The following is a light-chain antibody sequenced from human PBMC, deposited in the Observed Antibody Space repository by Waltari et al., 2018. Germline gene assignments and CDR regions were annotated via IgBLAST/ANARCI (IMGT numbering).Light chain of an antibody. V-gene: IGKV2-30*02. CDR2: RVS. Sequence: VVMTQSPLSLPVTLGQPASTSSRSSQSLVHSDGNTYLNWLQQRPGQSPRRLFYRVSNRDSGVPDRFSGSGSGTDFTLKISRVEAEDVGVYYCMQGTHWPWTFGQGTKVEIK. CDR1: QSLVHSDGNTY. J-gene: IGKJ1*01. CDR3: MQGTHWPWT.